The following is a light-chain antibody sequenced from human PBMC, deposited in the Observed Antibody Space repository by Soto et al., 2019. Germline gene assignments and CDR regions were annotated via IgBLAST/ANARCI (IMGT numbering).Light chain of an antibody. CDR1: QTVSSN. CDR3: QQYNTWPPLT. CDR2: GAS. V-gene: IGKV3-15*01. J-gene: IGKJ4*01. Sequence: EIVMTQSPATLSVSPGERATLSCRASQTVSSNLAWYQQKPGQAPRLLLYGASTRATGIPARFSGSGSGTEFTLTISSLQSEDFAVYYCQQYNTWPPLTFGGGNKVELK.